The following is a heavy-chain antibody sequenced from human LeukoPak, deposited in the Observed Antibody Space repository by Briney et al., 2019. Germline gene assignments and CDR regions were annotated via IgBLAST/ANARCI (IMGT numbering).Heavy chain of an antibody. D-gene: IGHD6-13*01. V-gene: IGHV3-48*01. CDR3: ARDGGSSWYGAFDI. J-gene: IGHJ3*02. CDR2: ISSSSSTM. Sequence: PGGSLRLSCAASGFTFDDYSMNWVRQAPGKGLEWVSFISSSSSTMYYADSVKGRSTISRDNAKNSVYLQMNSLRAEDTAVYYCARDGGSSWYGAFDIWGQGTMVTVSS. CDR1: GFTFDDYS.